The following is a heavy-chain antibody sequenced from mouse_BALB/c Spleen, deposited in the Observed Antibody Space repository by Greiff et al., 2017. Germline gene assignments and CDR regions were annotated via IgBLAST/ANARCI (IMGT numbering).Heavy chain of an antibody. J-gene: IGHJ3*01. D-gene: IGHD2-3*01. Sequence: VQLKESGGGLVQPGGSLRLSCATSGFTFTDYYMSWVRQPPGKALEWLGFIRNKANGYTTEYSASVKGRFTISRDNSQSILYLQMNTLRAEDSATYYGARDHDGYETWFAYWGQGTLVTVSA. CDR3: ARDHDGYETWFAY. V-gene: IGHV7-3*02. CDR2: IRNKANGYTT. CDR1: GFTFTDYY.